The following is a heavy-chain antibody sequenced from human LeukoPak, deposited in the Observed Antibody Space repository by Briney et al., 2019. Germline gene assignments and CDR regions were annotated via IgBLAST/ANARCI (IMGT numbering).Heavy chain of an antibody. D-gene: IGHD6-19*01. Sequence: GGSLRLSCAASGLTFSSYAMHWVRQAPGRGLEWVAVISYAGSNKYYADSVKGRFTISRDNAKNSLYLEMNSLRDEDTAVYYCARSVIAVAGYDAFDIWGQGTVVTVSS. CDR1: GLTFSSYA. CDR2: ISYAGSNK. J-gene: IGHJ3*02. CDR3: ARSVIAVAGYDAFDI. V-gene: IGHV3-30-3*01.